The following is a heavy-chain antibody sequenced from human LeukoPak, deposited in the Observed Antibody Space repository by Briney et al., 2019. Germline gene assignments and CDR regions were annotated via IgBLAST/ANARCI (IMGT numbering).Heavy chain of an antibody. V-gene: IGHV4-39*01. J-gene: IGHJ4*02. CDR2: IYYNGNT. D-gene: IGHD5-24*01. CDR3: ARLRGRWLQPFDY. CDR1: GGSISGSDYY. Sequence: NPSETLSLTCTVSGGSISGSDYYWGWIRQPPGKGLEWIGIIYYNGNTYYNPSLKSRVTIYVDTSKNQFSLKLSSVTAADTAVYYCARLRGRWLQPFDYWGQGTLVTVSS.